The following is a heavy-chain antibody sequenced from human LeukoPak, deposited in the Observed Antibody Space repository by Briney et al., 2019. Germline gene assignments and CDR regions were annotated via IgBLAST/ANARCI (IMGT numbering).Heavy chain of an antibody. D-gene: IGHD2-2*01. Sequence: SETLSLTCTVSGGSIGSYYWSWIRQPPGKGLEWIGYIYYSGSTNYNPSLKSRVTISVDTSKNQFSLKLGSVTAADTAVYYCARDRRYCSSTSCYWGDAFDIWGQGTMVTVSS. V-gene: IGHV4-59*01. CDR3: ARDRRYCSSTSCYWGDAFDI. CDR2: IYYSGST. J-gene: IGHJ3*02. CDR1: GGSIGSYY.